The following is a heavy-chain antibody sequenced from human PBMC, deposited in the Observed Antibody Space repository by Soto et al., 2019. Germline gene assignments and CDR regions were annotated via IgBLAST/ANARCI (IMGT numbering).Heavy chain of an antibody. J-gene: IGHJ6*04. Sequence: VGSLRLSCAASGFTFSSYGMHWVRQAPGKGLEWVAVISYDGSNKYYADSVKGRFTISRDNSKNTLYLQMNSLRAEDTAVYYWGKGGGESNYYGMAVWGKGPTVPVSS. D-gene: IGHD3-10*01. CDR2: ISYDGSNK. CDR1: GFTFSSYG. CDR3: GKGGGESNYYGMAV. V-gene: IGHV3-30*18.